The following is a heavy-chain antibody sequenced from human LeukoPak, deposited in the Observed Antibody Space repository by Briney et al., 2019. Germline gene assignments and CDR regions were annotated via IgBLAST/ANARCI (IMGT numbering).Heavy chain of an antibody. CDR3: AKDGLLRYFDWSYYFDY. Sequence: GSLRLSCAASGFTFSSYAMSWVRQAPGKGLEWVSAISGSGGSTYYADSVKGRFTISRDNSKNTLYLQMNSLRAEDTAVYYCAKDGLLRYFDWSYYFDYWGQGTLVTVSS. V-gene: IGHV3-23*01. CDR1: GFTFSSYA. J-gene: IGHJ4*02. D-gene: IGHD3-9*01. CDR2: ISGSGGST.